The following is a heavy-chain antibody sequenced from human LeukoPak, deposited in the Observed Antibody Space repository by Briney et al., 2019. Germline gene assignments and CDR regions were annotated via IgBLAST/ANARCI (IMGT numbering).Heavy chain of an antibody. D-gene: IGHD6-13*01. CDR3: ARGIAAAAHFDY. CDR2: IYYSGST. V-gene: IGHV4-31*03. CDR1: GGXISSGGYY. J-gene: IGHJ4*02. Sequence: SQTLSLTCTVSGGXISSGGYYWSWIRQHPGKGLEWIGYIYYSGSTYYNPSLKSRVTISVDTSKNQFSLKLSSVTAADTAVYYCARGIAAAAHFDYWGQGTLVTVSS.